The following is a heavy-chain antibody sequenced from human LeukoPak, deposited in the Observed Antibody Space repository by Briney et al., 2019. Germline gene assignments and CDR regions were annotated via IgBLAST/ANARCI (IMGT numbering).Heavy chain of an antibody. V-gene: IGHV3-7*01. J-gene: IGHJ4*02. CDR3: ARDRGYSTFDY. Sequence: GGSLRLSCAGWAFSVGNEWMSWVRQAPGKGLEWVANIKEDGSEINYVDSVKGRFTISRDNAKNSLYLRMNSLRVDDTAVYYCARDRGYSTFDYWGQGTLVTVSS. CDR2: IKEDGSEI. D-gene: IGHD4-23*01. CDR1: AFSVGNEW.